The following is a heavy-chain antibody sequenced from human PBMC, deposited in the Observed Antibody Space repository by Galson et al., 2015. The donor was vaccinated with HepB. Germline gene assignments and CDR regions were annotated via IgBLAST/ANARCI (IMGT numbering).Heavy chain of an antibody. Sequence: SETLSLTCAVYGGSFSGYYWSWIRQPPGKGLEWIGEINHSGSTNYNPSLKSRVTISVDTSKNQFSLKLSSVTAADTAVYYCARDTADADYYYGMDVWGQGTTVTVSS. CDR2: INHSGST. CDR3: ARDTADADYYYGMDV. CDR1: GGSFSGYY. D-gene: IGHD2-2*02. J-gene: IGHJ6*02. V-gene: IGHV4-34*01.